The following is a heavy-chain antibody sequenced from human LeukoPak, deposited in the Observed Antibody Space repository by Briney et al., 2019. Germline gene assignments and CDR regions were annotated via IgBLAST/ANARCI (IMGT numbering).Heavy chain of an antibody. CDR1: GFTFSSYS. Sequence: GGSLRLSCAASGFTFSSYSMNWVRQAPGKGLEWVSYISSSSSTIYYADSVKGRFTISRDNAKNSLYLQMNSLRAEGTAVYYCARVGGGDWYSGSEYFQHWGQGTLVTVSS. D-gene: IGHD2-21*02. V-gene: IGHV3-48*04. CDR2: ISSSSSTI. CDR3: ARVGGGDWYSGSEYFQH. J-gene: IGHJ1*01.